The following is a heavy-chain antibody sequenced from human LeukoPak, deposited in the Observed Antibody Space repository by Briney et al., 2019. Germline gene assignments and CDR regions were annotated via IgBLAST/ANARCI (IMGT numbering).Heavy chain of an antibody. CDR2: IYYSGST. CDR1: GDSISSCNYY. J-gene: IGHJ4*02. CDR3: ARLRNYCSGGSCQLGFDY. V-gene: IGHV4-39*01. Sequence: PSETLSLPCTVSGDSISSCNYYWGWIRQPPGKGLEWIGSIYYSGSTYYNPSLKSRVTISVDTSKNQFSLKLSSVTAADTAVYSCARLRNYCSGGSCQLGFDYWGQGALVTVSS. D-gene: IGHD2-15*01.